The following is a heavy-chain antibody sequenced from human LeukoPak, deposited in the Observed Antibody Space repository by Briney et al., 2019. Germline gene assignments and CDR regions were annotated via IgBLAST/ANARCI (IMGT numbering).Heavy chain of an antibody. CDR2: IYYTGST. V-gene: IGHV4-39*01. J-gene: IGHJ4*02. CDR3: ARVVRDGSGYNYYFDY. D-gene: IGHD3-22*01. CDR1: GGSMSRIIYY. Sequence: SETLSLTCTVSGGSMSRIIYYWGWIRQPPGKGLEWIGRIYYTGSTYYTPSLRSRVTISVDTSKNQFSLKVSAVTAADTAVYYCARVVRDGSGYNYYFDYWGQGTLVTVSS.